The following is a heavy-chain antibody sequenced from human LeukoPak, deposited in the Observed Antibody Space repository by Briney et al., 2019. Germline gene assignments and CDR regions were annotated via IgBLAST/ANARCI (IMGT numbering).Heavy chain of an antibody. CDR3: ARGTIAAAGNWFDP. V-gene: IGHV1-8*03. CDR2: MNPNSGNT. D-gene: IGHD6-13*01. J-gene: IGHJ5*02. Sequence: GASVKVSCKASGYTFTSYDINWVRQATGQGLGWMGWMNPNSGNTGYAQKFQGRVTITRNTSISTAYMELSSLRSEDTAVYYCARGTIAAAGNWFDPWGQGTLVTVSS. CDR1: GYTFTSYD.